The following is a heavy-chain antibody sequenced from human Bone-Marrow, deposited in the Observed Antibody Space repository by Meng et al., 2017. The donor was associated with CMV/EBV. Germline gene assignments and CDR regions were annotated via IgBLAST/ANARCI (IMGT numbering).Heavy chain of an antibody. CDR3: AKDLQYYYDSSGTQDFDY. CDR2: ISAYNGNT. J-gene: IGHJ4*02. V-gene: IGHV1-18*01. CDR1: GYTFTSYG. D-gene: IGHD3-22*01. Sequence: ASVKVSCKASGYTFTSYGISWVRQAPGQGLEWMGWISAYNGNTNYAQKLQGRVTMTTDTSTSTAYMELRSLRSDDTAVYYCAKDLQYYYDSSGTQDFDYWGQGTLVTVSS.